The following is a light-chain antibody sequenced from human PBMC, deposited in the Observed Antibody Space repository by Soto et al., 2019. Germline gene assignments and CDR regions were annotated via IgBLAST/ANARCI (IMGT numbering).Light chain of an antibody. V-gene: IGLV2-8*01. J-gene: IGLJ2*01. CDR3: SSYAGSNVV. CDR2: EVS. Sequence: QSALTQPPSASGSPGQSVTISCTGTSSDVGVYNYVSWYQQHPGKAPKLMIYEVSKRPSGVPDHFSGSKSGNTASLTVSGLQAEDEADYYCSSYAGSNVVFGGGTKLTVL. CDR1: SSDVGVYNY.